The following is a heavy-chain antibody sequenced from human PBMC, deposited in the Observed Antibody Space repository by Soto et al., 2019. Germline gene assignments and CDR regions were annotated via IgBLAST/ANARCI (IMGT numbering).Heavy chain of an antibody. CDR1: GGSISSGGYY. D-gene: IGHD3-10*01. Sequence: QVQLQESGPGLVKPSQTLSLTCTVSGGSISSGGYYWSWIRQHPGKGLEWIGYIYYSGSTYYNPSLMSRVTISVDTSKNQYSLKLSSVTAADTAVYYCAGNVLYYGWESYYGMDVWGQGTTVTVSS. CDR2: IYYSGST. J-gene: IGHJ6*02. V-gene: IGHV4-31*03. CDR3: AGNVLYYGWESYYGMDV.